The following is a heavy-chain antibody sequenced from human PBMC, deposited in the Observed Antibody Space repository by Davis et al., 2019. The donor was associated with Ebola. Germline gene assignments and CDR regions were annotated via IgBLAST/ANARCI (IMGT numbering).Heavy chain of an antibody. Sequence: PGGSLTLSCNGSGYSFTNYCIGWVRHMPGKGLEWMGIIYPGDSDNRYSPSFQGQVTISADKSITTAYLQWSSLKASDTAMYYCARPMTSRSAAAFDIWGQGTMVTVSS. D-gene: IGHD3-3*01. J-gene: IGHJ3*02. V-gene: IGHV5-51*01. CDR3: ARPMTSRSAAAFDI. CDR2: IYPGDSDN. CDR1: GYSFTNYC.